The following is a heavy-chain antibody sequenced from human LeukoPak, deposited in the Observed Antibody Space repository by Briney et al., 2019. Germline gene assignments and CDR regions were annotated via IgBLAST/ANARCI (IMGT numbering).Heavy chain of an antibody. Sequence: GGSLRLSCAASGFTFSSYGMHWVRQAPGKGLEWVAFIRYDGTNKYYSDSVKGRFTISRDNSKNTLYLQMNSLRAEDTAVYYCAPRVVVITAPFDYWGQGTLVTVSS. J-gene: IGHJ4*02. V-gene: IGHV3-30*02. CDR2: IRYDGTNK. CDR1: GFTFSSYG. CDR3: APRVVVITAPFDY. D-gene: IGHD2-21*01.